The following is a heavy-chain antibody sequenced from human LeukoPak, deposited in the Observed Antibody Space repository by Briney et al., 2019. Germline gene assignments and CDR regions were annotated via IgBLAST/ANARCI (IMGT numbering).Heavy chain of an antibody. D-gene: IGHD6-13*01. Sequence: GASVKVSCKASGYTFTSYAMNWVRQAPGQGLEWMGWINTNTGNPTYAQGFTGRFVFSLDTSVSTAYLQISSLKAGDTAVYYCARTYSSSVTQKSYYYYMDVWGKGTTVTVSS. CDR1: GYTFTSYA. V-gene: IGHV7-4-1*02. CDR2: INTNTGNP. CDR3: ARTYSSSVTQKSYYYYMDV. J-gene: IGHJ6*03.